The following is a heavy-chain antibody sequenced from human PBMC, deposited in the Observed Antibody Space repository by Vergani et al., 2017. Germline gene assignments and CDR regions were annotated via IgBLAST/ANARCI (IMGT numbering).Heavy chain of an antibody. CDR1: GGSFSGYY. CDR2: ISGSGGST. Sequence: VQLQQWGAGLLKPSETLSLTCAVYGGSFSGYYWSWIRQPPGKGLEWVSAISGSGGSTYYADSVKGRFTISRDNSKNTLYLQMNSLRAEDTAVYYCAKDPVSSRTGEVVDYWGQGTLVTVSS. J-gene: IGHJ4*02. V-gene: IGHV3-23*01. CDR3: AKDPVSSRTGEVVDY. D-gene: IGHD7-27*01.